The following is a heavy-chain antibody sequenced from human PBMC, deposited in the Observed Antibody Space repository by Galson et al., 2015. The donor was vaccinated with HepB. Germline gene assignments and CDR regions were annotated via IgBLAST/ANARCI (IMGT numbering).Heavy chain of an antibody. V-gene: IGHV1-18*01. CDR3: ARAAYYYDSSGYSSAGLGMDV. D-gene: IGHD3-22*01. CDR2: ISAYNGHT. CDR1: GYTFTSYG. Sequence: SVKVSCKASGYTFTSYGVSWVRQAPRQGLEWLGWISAYNGHTNYAQKLQGRVTMTTDTSTSTAYMELRSLRSDDTAVYYCARAAYYYDSSGYSSAGLGMDVWGQGTTVTVSS. J-gene: IGHJ6*02.